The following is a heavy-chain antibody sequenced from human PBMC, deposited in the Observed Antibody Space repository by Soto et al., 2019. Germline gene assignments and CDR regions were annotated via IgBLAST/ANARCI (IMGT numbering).Heavy chain of an antibody. CDR2: IYYSGST. D-gene: IGHD5-12*01. Sequence: PSETLSLTCAVSGYSISSSNWCGWIRQPPGKGLEWIGYIYYSGSTYYNPSLKSRVTMSVDTSKNQFSLKLSSVTAVDTAVYYCARNGGYDEGYFDYWGQGTLVTVSS. CDR1: GYSISSSNW. CDR3: ARNGGYDEGYFDY. V-gene: IGHV4-28*01. J-gene: IGHJ4*02.